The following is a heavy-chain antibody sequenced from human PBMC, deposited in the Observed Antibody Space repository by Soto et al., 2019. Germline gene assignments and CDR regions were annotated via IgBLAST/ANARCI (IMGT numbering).Heavy chain of an antibody. Sequence: SETLSLTCTVSGGSISPYYWSWIRQPPGKGLEWIGYIYHSGGTNYNPSLKSRVTISVDTSNNQLSLKLSSVTAADTAVYYCAREGYGESNFDYWGQGTLVTVSS. D-gene: IGHD4-17*01. V-gene: IGHV4-59*01. CDR1: GGSISPYY. CDR2: IYHSGGT. CDR3: AREGYGESNFDY. J-gene: IGHJ4*02.